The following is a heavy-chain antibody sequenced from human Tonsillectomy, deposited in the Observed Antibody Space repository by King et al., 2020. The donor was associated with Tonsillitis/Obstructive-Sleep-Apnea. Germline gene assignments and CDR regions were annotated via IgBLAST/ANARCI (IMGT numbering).Heavy chain of an antibody. CDR2: IYYSGST. CDR3: VRLWYSGNYGRGWFDP. D-gene: IGHD1-26*01. CDR1: GGSISSSSYY. J-gene: IGHJ5*02. Sequence: LQLQESGPGLVKPSETLSLTCTVSGGSISSSSYYWGWIRQPPGKGLEWIGSIYYSGSTYYNPSLKSRVTISVDTSKNQFSLKLSSVTAADTDVYYCVRLWYSGNYGRGWFDPWGQGTLVTVSS. V-gene: IGHV4-39*01.